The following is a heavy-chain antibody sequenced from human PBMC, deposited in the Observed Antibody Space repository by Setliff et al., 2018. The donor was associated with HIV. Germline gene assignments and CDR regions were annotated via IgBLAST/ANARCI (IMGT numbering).Heavy chain of an antibody. D-gene: IGHD3-9*01. Sequence: ASVKVSCKASGYTISAHGVSWVRHVPGHGLEWMGWISGDTGDIKYSQRFEGRLTMTTETSTNTAYMELRSLRSDDSAVYYCAIDGLSYNILPGSIAYFHSGMDVWGQGTTVTVSS. J-gene: IGHJ6*02. V-gene: IGHV1-18*01. CDR3: AIDGLSYNILPGSIAYFHSGMDV. CDR2: ISGDTGDI. CDR1: GYTISAHG.